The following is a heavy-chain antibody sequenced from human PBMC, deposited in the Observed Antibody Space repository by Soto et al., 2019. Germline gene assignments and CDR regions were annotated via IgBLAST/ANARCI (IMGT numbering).Heavy chain of an antibody. CDR2: IYYSGST. CDR1: GGSISSGDYY. CDR3: ARVQDGGMDV. J-gene: IGHJ6*02. V-gene: IGHV4-30-4*01. Sequence: QVQLQESGPGLVKPSQTLSLTCTVSGGSISSGDYYWSWIRQPPGKGLEWIGYIYYSGSTYYNPSLKRRVTISVDPSKNQVSPKVSSVTAADTAVYYCARVQDGGMDVWGQGTTVTVSS. D-gene: IGHD2-15*01.